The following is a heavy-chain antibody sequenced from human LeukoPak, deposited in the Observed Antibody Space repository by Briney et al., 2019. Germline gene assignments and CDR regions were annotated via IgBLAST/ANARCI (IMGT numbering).Heavy chain of an antibody. Sequence: SETLSLTRTVPGGSISSSSYYWGWIRHPPGTGLEWIESIHYSVSTYYNPSLKSRVTISVDTSKNQFSLKLSSVTAADPAVYYCARVTRQGFGELSFDYWGQGTLVTVSS. J-gene: IGHJ4*02. CDR1: GGSISSSSYY. CDR2: IHYSVST. CDR3: ARVTRQGFGELSFDY. D-gene: IGHD3-10*01. V-gene: IGHV4-39*01.